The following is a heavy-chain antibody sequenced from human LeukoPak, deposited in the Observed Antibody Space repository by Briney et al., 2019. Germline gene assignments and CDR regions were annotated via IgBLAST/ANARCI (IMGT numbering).Heavy chain of an antibody. V-gene: IGHV6-1*01. J-gene: IGHJ4*02. CDR2: TYYRTRYGSRWYR. CDR1: GDSVSSQSAA. CDR3: VRGGGNFDY. Sequence: SQTLSLTCAISGDSVSSQSAAWNLIRQSPSRGLEWLGRTYYRTRYGSRWYRQYGLSVQGRLTINPDTSMSQVSLQLTSVTPEDTAIYYCVRGGGNFDYWGPGTLVTVSS.